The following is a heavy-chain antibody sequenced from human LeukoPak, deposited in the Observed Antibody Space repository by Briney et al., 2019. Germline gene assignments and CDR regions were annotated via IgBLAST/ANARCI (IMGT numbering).Heavy chain of an antibody. CDR1: GYTFTTYD. J-gene: IGHJ4*02. CDR2: MNPNSANT. V-gene: IGHV1-8*03. Sequence: ASVKVSCKASGYTFTTYDINWVRQATGQGLEWMGWMNPNSANTGYAQKFQGRVTITRNTSISTAYMELNSLRSDDTAVYYCARARLVRGPVTPLYYFDYWPGSTGHRLL. CDR3: ARARLVRGPVTPLYYFDY. D-gene: IGHD2-8*02.